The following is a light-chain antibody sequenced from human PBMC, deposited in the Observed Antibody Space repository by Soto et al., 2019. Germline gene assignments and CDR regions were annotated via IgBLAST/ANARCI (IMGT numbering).Light chain of an antibody. CDR2: DVS. CDR3: SSYRSGSTEV. J-gene: IGLJ1*01. CDR1: SSDVGGYNY. Sequence: QSVLTQPASVSGSPGQSITISCTGTSSDVGGYNYVSWYQHHPGKAPKLMIYDVSNRPSGVSNRFSGSKSGDTASLTISGLKAEDEADYYCSSYRSGSTEVFGTGTKLTVL. V-gene: IGLV2-14*03.